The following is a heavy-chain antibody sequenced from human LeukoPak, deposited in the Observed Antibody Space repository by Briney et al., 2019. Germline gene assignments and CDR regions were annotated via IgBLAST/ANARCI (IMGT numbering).Heavy chain of an antibody. Sequence: GSLRLSCAASGFTFSSYAMSWVRQAPGKGLEWIGEINHSGSTNYNPSLKSRVTISVDTSKNQFSLKLSSVTAADTAVYYCARHRWFDPWGQGTLVTVSS. CDR2: INHSGST. CDR1: GFTFSSYA. J-gene: IGHJ5*02. V-gene: IGHV4-34*01. CDR3: ARHRWFDP.